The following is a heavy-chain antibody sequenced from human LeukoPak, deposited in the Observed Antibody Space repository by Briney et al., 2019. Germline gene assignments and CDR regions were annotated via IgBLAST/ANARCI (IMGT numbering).Heavy chain of an antibody. Sequence: PSETLSLTCTVSGGFIGSSSFYWAWIRQTPGKGLEWIGSLAYSGSTYYKSSLKSRVTLSVDAAKNQFSLKLSSVTAADTAVYYCARHPIVVGSKWWFDPWGQGTLVTVSS. CDR1: GGFIGSSSFY. CDR2: LAYSGST. D-gene: IGHD2-15*01. V-gene: IGHV4-39*01. CDR3: ARHPIVVGSKWWFDP. J-gene: IGHJ5*02.